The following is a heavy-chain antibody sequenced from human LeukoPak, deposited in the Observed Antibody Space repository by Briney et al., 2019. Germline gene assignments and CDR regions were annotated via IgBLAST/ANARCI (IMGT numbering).Heavy chain of an antibody. D-gene: IGHD3-22*01. Sequence: ASVKVSCKLSGNNIIDYYINWMRQAPGQGLEWMGWINTNTGNPTYAQGFTGRFVFSLDTSVSTAYLQISSLKADDTAVYYCARERNDCYGSSGCVGDSYMDVWGKGTTVTVSS. CDR1: GNNIIDYY. CDR2: INTNTGNP. CDR3: ARERNDCYGSSGCVGDSYMDV. V-gene: IGHV7-4-1*02. J-gene: IGHJ6*03.